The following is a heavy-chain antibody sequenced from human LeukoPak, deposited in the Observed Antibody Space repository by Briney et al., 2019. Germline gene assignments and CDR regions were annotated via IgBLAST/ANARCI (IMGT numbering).Heavy chain of an antibody. CDR2: IHYSGST. J-gene: IGHJ6*03. D-gene: IGHD6-19*01. CDR1: GGSISSYY. V-gene: IGHV4-59*01. Sequence: PSETLSLTCTVSGGSISSYYWSWIRQPPGEGLECIGYIHYSGSTNYNHPLKSRVTISVDTSKNQCSLKLSSVTAADTAVYYCARVLVAGNTGYYMDVWGKGITVTVSS. CDR3: ARVLVAGNTGYYMDV.